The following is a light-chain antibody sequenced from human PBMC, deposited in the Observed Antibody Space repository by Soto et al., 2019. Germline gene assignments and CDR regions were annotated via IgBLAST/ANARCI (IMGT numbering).Light chain of an antibody. J-gene: IGKJ1*01. CDR3: QQYGSSGT. CDR2: GAS. Sequence: EIVLTQSPGTLSLSPGEGATLSCRASQSVYVNLAWYQQKPGQSPRLLIYGASTRATDIPDRFSGSGSDTDFALTISRLEPEDFAVYYCQQYGSSGTFGQGTKVEIK. V-gene: IGKV3-20*01. CDR1: QSVYVN.